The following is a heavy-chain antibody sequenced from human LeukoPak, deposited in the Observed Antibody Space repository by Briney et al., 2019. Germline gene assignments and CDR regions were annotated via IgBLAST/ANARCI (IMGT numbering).Heavy chain of an antibody. Sequence: GGSLRLSCAASGFTFSNYAMNWVRQAPGKGLEWVANIKQDGSEKYYVDSVKGRFTISRDNAKNSLYLQMNSLRAEDTAVYYCARVGQQQLDYWGQGTLVTVSS. CDR2: IKQDGSEK. V-gene: IGHV3-7*01. CDR3: ARVGQQQLDY. CDR1: GFTFSNYA. D-gene: IGHD6-13*01. J-gene: IGHJ4*02.